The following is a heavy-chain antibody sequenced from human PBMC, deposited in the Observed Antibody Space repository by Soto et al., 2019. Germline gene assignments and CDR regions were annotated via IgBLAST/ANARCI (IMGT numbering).Heavy chain of an antibody. J-gene: IGHJ4*02. D-gene: IGHD6-25*01. V-gene: IGHV3-23*01. Sequence: PGGSLRLSCAASGFTFSNYATNWVRQAPGKGLEWVSGISGSGSRSYYTGSVKGRFNISRNNSQKKLYLQMDNLRAEDTALYYYAKYASSILIAAVQTGHYWASWGQG. CDR2: ISGSGSRS. CDR1: GFTFSNYA. CDR3: AKYASSILIAAVQTGHYWAS.